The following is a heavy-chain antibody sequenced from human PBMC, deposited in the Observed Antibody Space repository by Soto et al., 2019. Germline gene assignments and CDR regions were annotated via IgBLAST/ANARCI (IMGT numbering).Heavy chain of an antibody. Sequence: SVKVSCKASGCTFSSCGISWVAQAPGQRLEWVGGITTYNGNTHYAQNLQGRVTMTTDTPTSTAYMELRRLRSDDTAVYYCAGGPDSGDHDYGPGGRPNWFDPWGQGTLVTVSS. CDR3: AGGPDSGDHDYGPGGRPNWFDP. CDR1: GCTFSSCG. CDR2: ITTYNGNT. J-gene: IGHJ5*02. D-gene: IGHD4-17*01. V-gene: IGHV1-18*01.